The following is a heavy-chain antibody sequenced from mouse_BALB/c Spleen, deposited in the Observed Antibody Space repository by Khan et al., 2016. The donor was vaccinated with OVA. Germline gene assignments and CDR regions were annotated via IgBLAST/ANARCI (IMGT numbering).Heavy chain of an antibody. CDR3: ARAYYRYDGYYAMDY. CDR1: GFSLSRYN. V-gene: IGHV2-6-4*01. Sequence: QVQLKESGPGLVAPSQSLSITCTVSGFSLSRYNIHWVRQPPGKGPEWLGMVWGGGGTDYNSTLKSRLSISKDNSKSQVFLKMNSLQTDDTAMYYCARAYYRYDGYYAMDYCGQGTSVTVSS. CDR2: VWGGGGT. D-gene: IGHD2-14*01. J-gene: IGHJ4*01.